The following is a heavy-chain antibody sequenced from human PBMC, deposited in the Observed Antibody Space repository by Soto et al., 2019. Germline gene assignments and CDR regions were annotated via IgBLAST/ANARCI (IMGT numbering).Heavy chain of an antibody. J-gene: IGHJ3*02. V-gene: IGHV1-46*03. D-gene: IGHD3-3*01. CDR2: INPSGGST. CDR3: ARGRLRFLERLLDAFDI. CDR1: GYTFTSYY. Sequence: QVQLVQSGAEVKKPGASVKVSCKASGYTFTSYYMHWVRQAPGQGLEWMGIINPSGGSTSYAQKFQGRVTMTRDTSTSTVYMELSSLRSEDTAVYYCARGRLRFLERLLDAFDIWGQGTMVTVSS.